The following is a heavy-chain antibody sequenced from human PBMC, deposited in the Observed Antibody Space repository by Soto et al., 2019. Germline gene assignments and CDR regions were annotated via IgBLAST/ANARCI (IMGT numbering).Heavy chain of an antibody. CDR3: ARDRDYFDY. V-gene: IGHV3-7*01. CDR1: GFTFSSYC. Sequence: EVQLVESGGGLVQPGGSLRLSCAASGFTFSSYCMSWVRQAPGKGLEWVANIKQDGSEKYYVDSVKGRFTISRDNAKNSLYLQMNSLRAEDTAVYYCARDRDYFDYWGQGTLVTVSS. CDR2: IKQDGSEK. J-gene: IGHJ4*02.